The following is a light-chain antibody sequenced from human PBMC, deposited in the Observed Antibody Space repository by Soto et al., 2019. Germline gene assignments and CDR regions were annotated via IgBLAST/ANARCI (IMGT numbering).Light chain of an antibody. CDR3: QQYGSSPRT. V-gene: IGKV3-20*01. CDR2: GAS. CDR1: QSVSSGY. J-gene: IGKJ2*02. Sequence: EIVLTQSPGTLSLSPGERATLSCRASQSVSSGYLAWYQQKPGQAPRLLIYGASSRATGIPDRFSGSGSGTDFTLTISRLEPEDCAVYYCQQYGSSPRTFGQGTKLEIK.